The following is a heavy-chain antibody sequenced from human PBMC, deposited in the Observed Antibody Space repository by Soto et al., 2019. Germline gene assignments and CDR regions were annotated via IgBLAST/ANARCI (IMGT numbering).Heavy chain of an antibody. CDR3: FGGNGGPQ. Sequence: EVQLVESGGGLVQPGGSLRLSCAASGFTFSSYWMNWVRQAPGKGLEWVANIKPDGSATNYMDSVKGRFTISRDNVRNSVSLQMNSLRVEDTAVYFCFGGNGGPQWGQGTLVTVSS. J-gene: IGHJ4*02. V-gene: IGHV3-7*03. D-gene: IGHD3-16*01. CDR1: GFTFSSYW. CDR2: IKPDGSAT.